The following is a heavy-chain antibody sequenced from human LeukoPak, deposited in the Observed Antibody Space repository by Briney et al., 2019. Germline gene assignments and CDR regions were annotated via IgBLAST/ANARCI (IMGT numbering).Heavy chain of an antibody. CDR1: GFTFSSYA. Sequence: GGSLRLSCAASGFTFSSYAMSWVRQAPGKGLEWVSAISGSGGSTYYADSVKGRFTISRDNSKNTPYLQMNSLRAEDTAVYYCARRPPVRDYYDSSGSHYFDYWGQGTLVTVSS. CDR2: ISGSGGST. D-gene: IGHD3-22*01. V-gene: IGHV3-23*01. J-gene: IGHJ4*02. CDR3: ARRPPVRDYYDSSGSHYFDY.